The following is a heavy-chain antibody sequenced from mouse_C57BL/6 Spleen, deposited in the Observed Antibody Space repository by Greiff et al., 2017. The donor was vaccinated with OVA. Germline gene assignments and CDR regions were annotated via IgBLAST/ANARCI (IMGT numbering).Heavy chain of an antibody. D-gene: IGHD1-1*01. CDR2: IWTGGGT. J-gene: IGHJ1*03. Sequence: VKVVESGPGLVAPSQSLSITCTVSGFSLTSYAISWVRQPPGKGLEWLGVIWTGGGTNYNSALKSRLSISKDNSKSQVFLKMNSLQTDDTARYYCARNSPVVESPWYFDVWGTGTTVTVSS. CDR3: ARNSPVVESPWYFDV. V-gene: IGHV2-9-1*01. CDR1: GFSLTSYA.